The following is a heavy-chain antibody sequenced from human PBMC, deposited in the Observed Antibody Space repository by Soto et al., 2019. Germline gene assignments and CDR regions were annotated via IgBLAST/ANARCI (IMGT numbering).Heavy chain of an antibody. D-gene: IGHD1-26*01. Sequence: LRLSCAASGFTFSSYGMHWVRQAPGKGLEWVAVISYDGSNKYYADSVKGRFTISRDNSKNTLYLQMNSLRAEDTAVYYCAKGSGSLPDAFDIWGQGTMVTVSS. CDR3: AKGSGSLPDAFDI. V-gene: IGHV3-30*18. CDR1: GFTFSSYG. J-gene: IGHJ3*02. CDR2: ISYDGSNK.